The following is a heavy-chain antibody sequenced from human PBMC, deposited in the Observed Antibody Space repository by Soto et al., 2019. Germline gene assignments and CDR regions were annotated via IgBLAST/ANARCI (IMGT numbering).Heavy chain of an antibody. CDR1: GGSLSRYY. CDR3: ARANLLTGFYVVYFDV. D-gene: IGHD3-9*01. Sequence: SETLSLTCTVSGGSLSRYYWSWIRQPPGKGLEWIGEINHSGSTNYNPSLKSRVTISVDTSKNQFSLKLNSVTAADTAVYYCARANLLTGFYVVYFDVWGRGILVTVSS. CDR2: INHSGST. J-gene: IGHJ2*01. V-gene: IGHV4-34*01.